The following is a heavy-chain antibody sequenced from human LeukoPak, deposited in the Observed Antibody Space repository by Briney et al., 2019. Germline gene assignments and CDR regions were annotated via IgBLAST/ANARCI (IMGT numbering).Heavy chain of an antibody. CDR1: GYTFTSYW. CDR2: IYPGDSDT. CDR3: ARRKGGIRSQIDY. V-gene: IGHV5-51*01. J-gene: IGHJ4*02. D-gene: IGHD6-13*01. Sequence: GESLQISCKGSGYTFTSYWIGWVRQVPGKGLEWMGIIYPGDSDTRYSPSFQGQVTISADKSISTAYLQWSSLKASDTAMYYCARRKGGIRSQIDYWGQGTLVTVSP.